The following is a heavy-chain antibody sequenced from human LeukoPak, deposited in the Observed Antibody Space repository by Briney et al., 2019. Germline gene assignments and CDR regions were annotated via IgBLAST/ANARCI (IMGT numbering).Heavy chain of an antibody. Sequence: GGSLRLSCAASGFTFDDYAMHWVRQAPGKGLEWVSGISWNSVSIGYADSVKGRFTISRDNAKNSLYLQMTSLRAEDMALYYCAKGTRMIFGVVAFDYWGQGTLVTVSS. CDR1: GFTFDDYA. CDR3: AKGTRMIFGVVAFDY. CDR2: ISWNSVSI. D-gene: IGHD3-3*01. J-gene: IGHJ4*02. V-gene: IGHV3-9*03.